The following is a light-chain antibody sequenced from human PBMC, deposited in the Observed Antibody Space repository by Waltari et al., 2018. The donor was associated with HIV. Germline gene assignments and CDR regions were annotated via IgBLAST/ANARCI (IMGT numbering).Light chain of an antibody. CDR1: PSILYSSRHANY. Sequence: DIVMTQSPESLALSLGERATISGTSSPSILYSSRHANYVAWYQQRPGQSPKLLIYWASTRASGVPQRLSGSGSGTDFTLNISSLQSEDVAVYFCQQYYMTPPTFGQGTRLEIK. CDR3: QQYYMTPPT. V-gene: IGKV4-1*01. CDR2: WAS. J-gene: IGKJ1*01.